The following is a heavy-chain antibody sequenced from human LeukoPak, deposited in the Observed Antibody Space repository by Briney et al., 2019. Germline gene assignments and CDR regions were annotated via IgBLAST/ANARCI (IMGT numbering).Heavy chain of an antibody. CDR1: GFTFSDYY. J-gene: IGHJ4*02. CDR2: ISSSGSTI. Sequence: PGGSLRLSCAASGFTFSDYYMSWIRQAPGKGLEWVSYISSSGSTIYYADSVEGRFTISRDNAKNSLYLQMNSLRAEDTAVYYCRSDILTGSSDYWGQGTLVTVSS. CDR3: RSDILTGSSDY. D-gene: IGHD3-9*01. V-gene: IGHV3-11*04.